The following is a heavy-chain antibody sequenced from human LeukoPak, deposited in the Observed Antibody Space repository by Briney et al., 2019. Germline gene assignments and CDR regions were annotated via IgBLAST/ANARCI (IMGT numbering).Heavy chain of an antibody. V-gene: IGHV3-9*01. CDR1: GFTFDDYA. CDR3: AKAISSGNPNAFDI. D-gene: IGHD6-19*01. Sequence: GGSLRLSCAASGFTFDDYAMHWVRQAPGKGLEWVSGISWNSGSIGYADSVKGRFTISRDNAKNSLYLQMNSLRAEDTALYYCAKAISSGNPNAFDIWGQGTMVTVSS. J-gene: IGHJ3*02. CDR2: ISWNSGSI.